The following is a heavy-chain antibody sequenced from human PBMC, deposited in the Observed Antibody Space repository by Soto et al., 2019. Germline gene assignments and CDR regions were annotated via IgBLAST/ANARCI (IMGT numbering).Heavy chain of an antibody. D-gene: IGHD2-21*01. J-gene: IGHJ4*02. CDR3: ASEPYGGVDY. CDR1: GGTFSSYA. CDR2: IIPIFGTA. V-gene: IGHV1-69*13. Sequence: SVKVSCKASGGTFSSYAISWVRQAPGQGLEWMGGIIPIFGTANYAQKFQGRVTITADESTSTAYMELSSLISEDTAVYYCASEPYGGVDYWGQGTLVTVSS.